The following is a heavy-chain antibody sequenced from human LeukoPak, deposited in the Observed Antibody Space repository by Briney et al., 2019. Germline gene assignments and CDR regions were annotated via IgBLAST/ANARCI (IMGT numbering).Heavy chain of an antibody. CDR3: ASTYYYDSSGYDY. Sequence: PSETLSLTCAVYGGSFSGYYWSWIRQPPGKGLEWIGYIYYSGSTYYSPSLKSRVTISVDTSKNQFSLKLSSVTAADTAVYYCASTYYYDSSGYDYWGQGTLVTVSS. D-gene: IGHD3-22*01. V-gene: IGHV4-34*09. CDR2: IYYSGST. CDR1: GGSFSGYY. J-gene: IGHJ4*02.